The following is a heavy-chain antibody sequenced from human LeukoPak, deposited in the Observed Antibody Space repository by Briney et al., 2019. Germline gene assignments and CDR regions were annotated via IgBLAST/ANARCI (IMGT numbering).Heavy chain of an antibody. CDR3: ARDSNYYDSSGYYYAFDI. J-gene: IGHJ3*02. CDR1: GGTFSSYA. Sequence: SVKDSCKASGGTFSSYAISWVRQAPGQGLEWMGGIIPIFGTANYAQKFQGRVTITTDESTSTAYMELSSLRSEDTAVYYCARDSNYYDSSGYYYAFDIWGQGTMVTVSS. D-gene: IGHD3-22*01. V-gene: IGHV1-69*05. CDR2: IIPIFGTA.